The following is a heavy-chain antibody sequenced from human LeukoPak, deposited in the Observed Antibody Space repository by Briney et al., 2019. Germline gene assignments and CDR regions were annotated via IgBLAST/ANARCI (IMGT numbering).Heavy chain of an antibody. CDR2: INHSGST. V-gene: IGHV4-34*01. CDR3: ARAEIKLYNQRRYYFDY. Sequence: SETLSLTCAVYGGSFSGYYWSWIRQPPGKGLEWIGEINHSGSTNYNPSLKSRVTISVYTSKNQFSLKLSSVTAADTAVYYCARAEIKLYNQRRYYFDYWGQGTLVTVSS. D-gene: IGHD3-16*02. CDR1: GGSFSGYY. J-gene: IGHJ4*02.